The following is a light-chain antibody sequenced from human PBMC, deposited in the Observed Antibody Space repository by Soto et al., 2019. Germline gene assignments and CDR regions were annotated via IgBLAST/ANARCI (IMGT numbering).Light chain of an antibody. CDR3: QSYDSSLSGSWV. CDR1: SSNIGAGYD. V-gene: IGLV1-40*01. Sequence: VVTQPPSVSGAPGQRVTISCTGSSSNIGAGYDVHWYQQLPGTAPKLLIYGNSNRPSGVPDRFSGSKSGTSASLAITGLQAEDEADYYCQSYDSSLSGSWVFGGGTKVTVL. J-gene: IGLJ2*01. CDR2: GNS.